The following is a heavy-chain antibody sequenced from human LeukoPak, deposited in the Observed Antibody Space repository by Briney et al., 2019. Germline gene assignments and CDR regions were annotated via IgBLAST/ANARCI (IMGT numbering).Heavy chain of an antibody. J-gene: IGHJ3*01. CDR1: GFTFNTCA. D-gene: IGHD2-8*02. CDR3: AKRGGDDGWWAFDF. V-gene: IGHV3-23*01. CDR2: IGGGGGNI. Sequence: GGSLRLSCAASGFTFNTCAMNWVRQAPGKGVEWVSTIGGGGGNIYYADSVRGRFAISRDNSKTPLYLHMSSLRVDDTAVYYCAKRGGDDGWWAFDFWGQGTMITVSS.